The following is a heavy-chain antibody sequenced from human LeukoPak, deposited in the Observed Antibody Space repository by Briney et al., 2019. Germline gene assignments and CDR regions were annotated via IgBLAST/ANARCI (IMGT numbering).Heavy chain of an antibody. D-gene: IGHD2/OR15-2a*01. CDR1: GGSITSPEFH. V-gene: IGHV4-39*02. CDR3: ARLPFRYYYYMDV. J-gene: IGHJ6*03. CDR2: VYYSGST. Sequence: PSETLSLTCIVSGGSITSPEFHWGWIRQSPEKGLEWIANVYYSGSTYYNPSLQSRVTISIDTSKSHFSLKLTSMTAADTAVYYCARLPFRYYYYMDVWGKGTAVTVSS.